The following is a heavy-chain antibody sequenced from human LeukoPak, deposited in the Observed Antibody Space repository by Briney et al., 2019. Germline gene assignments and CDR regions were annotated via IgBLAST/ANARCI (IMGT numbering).Heavy chain of an antibody. J-gene: IGHJ4*02. CDR3: ATNTRYFDWLPDY. D-gene: IGHD3-9*01. CDR1: GGSFSDYY. CDR2: INHSGST. V-gene: IGHV4-34*01. Sequence: PSETLSLTCAVYGGSFSDYYWSWIRQPPGKGLEWIGEINHSGSTNYNPSLKSRVTISVDTSKNQFSLKLTSVTAADTAVYYCATNTRYFDWLPDYWGQGPWSPSPQ.